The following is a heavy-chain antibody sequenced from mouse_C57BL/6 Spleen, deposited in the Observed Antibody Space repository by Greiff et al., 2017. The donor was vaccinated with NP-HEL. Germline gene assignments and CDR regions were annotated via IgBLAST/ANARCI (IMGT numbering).Heavy chain of an antibody. V-gene: IGHV14-3*01. CDR1: GFNIKNTY. D-gene: IGHD1-1*01. J-gene: IGHJ4*01. Sequence: VQLQQSVAELVRPGASVKLSCTASGFNIKNTYMHWVKQRPEQGLEWIGRIDPANGNTKYAPKFQGKATITADTSANTAYLQLSSLTSADTAIYYCARRPYYYGSSCDAMDYWGQGTSVTVSS. CDR3: ARRPYYYGSSCDAMDY. CDR2: IDPANGNT.